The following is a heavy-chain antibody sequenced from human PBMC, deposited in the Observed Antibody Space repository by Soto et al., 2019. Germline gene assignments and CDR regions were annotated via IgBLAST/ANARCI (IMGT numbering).Heavy chain of an antibody. J-gene: IGHJ6*02. Sequence: RASVKVSCKASGYTFTGYYMHWVRQAPGQGLEWMGWINPNSGGTNYAQKFQGRVTMTRDTSISTAYMELSRLRSDDTAVYYCAREGFLEWLLYWGMDVWGQGTTVTVSS. CDR3: AREGFLEWLLYWGMDV. V-gene: IGHV1-2*02. CDR2: INPNSGGT. D-gene: IGHD3-3*01. CDR1: GYTFTGYY.